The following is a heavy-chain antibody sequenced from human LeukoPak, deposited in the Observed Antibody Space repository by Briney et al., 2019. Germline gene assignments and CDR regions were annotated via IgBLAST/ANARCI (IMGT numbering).Heavy chain of an antibody. CDR1: GGSISSSSYY. Sequence: PSETLSLTCTVSGGSISSSSYYWGWIRQPPGNGLEWVGRIYYSDSTYYNPPLKSRVTISVDTSKNQFSLKLSSVTAADTAVYYCARISVGAAGNNWFDPWGQGTLVTVSS. CDR2: IYYSDST. J-gene: IGHJ5*02. V-gene: IGHV4-39*01. CDR3: ARISVGAAGNNWFDP. D-gene: IGHD6-13*01.